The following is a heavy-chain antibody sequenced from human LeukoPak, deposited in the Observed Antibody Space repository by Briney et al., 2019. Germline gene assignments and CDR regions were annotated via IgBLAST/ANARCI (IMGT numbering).Heavy chain of an antibody. CDR1: GFTFSTYT. CDR2: ISYDVNNK. V-gene: IGHV3-30-3*01. J-gene: IGHJ6*03. Sequence: QTGGSLRLSCAASGFTFSTYTMHWVRQAPGKGLEWVAVISYDVNNKYYTDSVKGRFTISRDNSKNTLYLQMNSLRAEDTAVYYCARAREGFWSGPSHAGYMDVWGKGTTVTVSS. D-gene: IGHD3-3*01. CDR3: ARAREGFWSGPSHAGYMDV.